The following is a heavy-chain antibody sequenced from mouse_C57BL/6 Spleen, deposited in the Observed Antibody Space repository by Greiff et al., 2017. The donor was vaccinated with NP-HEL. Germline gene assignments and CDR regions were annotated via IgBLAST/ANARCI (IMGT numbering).Heavy chain of an antibody. CDR3: ARSHREVYFDY. Sequence: QVQLKQSGAELVKPGASVKLSCKASGYAFSSYWMNWVKQRPGKGLEWVGQIYPGGGDTNYNGKFKGKATLTADKSYSTAYMQLSSLTSEDSAVYFCARSHREVYFDYWGQGTTLTVSS. V-gene: IGHV1-80*01. CDR2: IYPGGGDT. J-gene: IGHJ2*01. CDR1: GYAFSSYW.